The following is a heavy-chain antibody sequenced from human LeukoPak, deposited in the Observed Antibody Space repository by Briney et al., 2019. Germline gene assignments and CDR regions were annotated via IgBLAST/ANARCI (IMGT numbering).Heavy chain of an antibody. D-gene: IGHD1-26*01. CDR1: AFTFSDYS. V-gene: IGHV3-48*01. Sequence: GGSLRLSCAASAFTFSDYSMNWVRQAPGKGLEWISYISGRSSTIYYADSVRGRFTISRDNAKNSMYLQMNSLRAEDTAAYYCARDRLTSGSYFFDYWGQGTLVTVSS. J-gene: IGHJ4*02. CDR3: ARDRLTSGSYFFDY. CDR2: ISGRSSTI.